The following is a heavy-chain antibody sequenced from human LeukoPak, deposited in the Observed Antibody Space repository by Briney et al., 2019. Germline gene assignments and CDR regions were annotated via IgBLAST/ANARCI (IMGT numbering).Heavy chain of an antibody. Sequence: GGSLRLSCAASGFTFRDYTMNWVRQAPGKGLEWVSAISKSGTYIKYADSVKGRFTVSRDNAKNSLFLQMNSLRVEDMAVYYCAREVVIVVEPAANTIDYWGQGTRVTVSS. V-gene: IGHV3-21*01. D-gene: IGHD2-2*01. CDR1: GFTFRDYT. J-gene: IGHJ4*02. CDR2: ISKSGTYI. CDR3: AREVVIVVEPAANTIDY.